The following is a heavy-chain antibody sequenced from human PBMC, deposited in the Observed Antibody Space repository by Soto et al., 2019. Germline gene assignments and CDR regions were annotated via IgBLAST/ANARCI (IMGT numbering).Heavy chain of an antibody. CDR1: GYTFTSYG. CDR2: ISAYNGNT. Sequence: ASVKVSCKASGYTFTSYGISWVRQAPGQGLEWMGWISAYNGNTNYAQKLQGRVTMTTDTSTSTAYMELRSLRSDDTAVDYCAREDIVVVTADHRFNWFDPWGQGTLVTVSS. V-gene: IGHV1-18*04. D-gene: IGHD2-2*01. J-gene: IGHJ5*02. CDR3: AREDIVVVTADHRFNWFDP.